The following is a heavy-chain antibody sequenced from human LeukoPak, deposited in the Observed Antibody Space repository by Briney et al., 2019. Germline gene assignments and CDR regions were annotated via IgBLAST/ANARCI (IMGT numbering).Heavy chain of an antibody. CDR1: GYTFTNYG. CDR2: ISAKNGDT. D-gene: IGHD4-11*01. V-gene: IGHV1-18*01. CDR3: ARDYYSDYVFDF. Sequence: GASVEVSCKASGYTFTNYGISWVRQAPGQGLEWMGFISAKNGDTNYVQKFQGRVTMTTDTSTNTAYMELTSLRFDDTAVYYCARDYYSDYVFDFWGQGTLITVSS. J-gene: IGHJ4*02.